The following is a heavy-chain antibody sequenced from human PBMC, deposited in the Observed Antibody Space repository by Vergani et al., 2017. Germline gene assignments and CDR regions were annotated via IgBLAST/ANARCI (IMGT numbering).Heavy chain of an antibody. V-gene: IGHV3-30*18. D-gene: IGHD2-21*02. J-gene: IGHJ6*03. CDR1: GFTFSSYG. CDR3: AKDQGDSGYYYNYYTDV. CDR2: ISYDGSNK. Sequence: QVQLVESGGGVVQPGRSLRLSCAASGFTFSSYGMHWVRQAPGKGLEWVAVISYDGSNKSYADSVKGRFTISRDNSKNTLYLQMNSLRAEDTAVYYCAKDQGDSGYYYNYYTDVWGKASTVSVSS.